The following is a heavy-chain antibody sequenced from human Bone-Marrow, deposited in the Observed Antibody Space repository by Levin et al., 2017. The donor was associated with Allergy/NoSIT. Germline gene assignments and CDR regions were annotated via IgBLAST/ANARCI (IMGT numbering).Heavy chain of an antibody. D-gene: IGHD3-10*01. CDR3: GKDRFYSGPESSYNVWNYMDV. V-gene: IGHV3-30*18. Sequence: GGSLRLSCVGSGFNFSNHAMHWVRQAPGKGLEWVAVMSFNGRHKYSADSVKGRFTISRDNSKNTVYLQMNNVRPEDTAVYFCGKDRFYSGPESSYNVWNYMDVWGEGTAVTVS. J-gene: IGHJ6*03. CDR1: GFNFSNHA. CDR2: MSFNGRHK.